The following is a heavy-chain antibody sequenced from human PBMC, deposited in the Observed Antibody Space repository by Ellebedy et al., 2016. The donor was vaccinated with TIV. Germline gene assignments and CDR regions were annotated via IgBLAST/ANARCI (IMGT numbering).Heavy chain of an antibody. CDR2: IWYDGSNK. D-gene: IGHD3-22*01. Sequence: GESLKISCAASGFTFSSYGMHWVRQAPGKGLEWVAVIWYDGSNKYYADSVKGRFTISRDNSKNTLYLQMNSLRAEDTAVYYCARVSYDSGSSFDYWGQGTLVTVSS. CDR1: GFTFSSYG. CDR3: ARVSYDSGSSFDY. V-gene: IGHV3-33*08. J-gene: IGHJ4*02.